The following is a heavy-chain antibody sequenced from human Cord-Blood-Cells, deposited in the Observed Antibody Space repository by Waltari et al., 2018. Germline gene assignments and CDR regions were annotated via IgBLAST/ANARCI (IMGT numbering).Heavy chain of an antibody. Sequence: ASGFTFSGSAMHWVRQASGKGLEWVGRIRSKANSYATAYAASVKGRFTISRDDSKNMAYLQMNSLKTEDTAVYYCTRRRESYSGSYYYYYGMDVWGQGTTVTVSS. D-gene: IGHD1-26*01. V-gene: IGHV3-73*01. CDR2: IRSKANSYAT. CDR1: GFTFSGSA. J-gene: IGHJ6*02. CDR3: TRRRESYSGSYYYYYGMDV.